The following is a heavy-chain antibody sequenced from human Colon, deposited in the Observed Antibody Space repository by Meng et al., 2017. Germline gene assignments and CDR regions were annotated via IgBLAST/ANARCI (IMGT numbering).Heavy chain of an antibody. Sequence: QLQPPGTDVVKPSQTFSLPCASSGDSVSSNSAAWNWIRQSPSRGLGWLGRTYYRSKWYNDYAVSVKSRITINPDTSKNQFSLQLNSVTPEDTAVYYCARDSSSSAYSPFDYWGQGTLVTVSS. V-gene: IGHV6-1*01. CDR1: GDSVSSNSAA. CDR3: ARDSSSSAYSPFDY. D-gene: IGHD3-22*01. J-gene: IGHJ4*02. CDR2: TYYRSKWYN.